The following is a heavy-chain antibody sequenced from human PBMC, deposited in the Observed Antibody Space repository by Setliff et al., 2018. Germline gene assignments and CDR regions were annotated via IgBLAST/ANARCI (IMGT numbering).Heavy chain of an antibody. V-gene: IGHV4-61*09. D-gene: IGHD3-3*01. CDR2: IYTSGST. CDR1: GGSISSGSYY. J-gene: IGHJ4*02. Sequence: SETLSLTCTVSGGSISSGSYYWSWIRQPAGKGLEWIGHIYTSGSTSYNPSLKSRVTISVDTSKNQFSLKLSSVTAADTAVYYCARGDYNFWSGYYSSYYFDYWGQGTLVTVPQ. CDR3: ARGDYNFWSGYYSSYYFDY.